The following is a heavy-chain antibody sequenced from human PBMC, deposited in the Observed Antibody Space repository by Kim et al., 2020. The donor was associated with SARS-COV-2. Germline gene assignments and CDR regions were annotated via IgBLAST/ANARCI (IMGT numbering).Heavy chain of an antibody. J-gene: IGHJ5*02. CDR2: IIPIFGTA. CDR3: ARGTCWSSSCYGGDWFHP. V-gene: IGHV1-69*13. Sequence: SVKVSCKASGGTFSSYAISWVRQAPGQGLEWMGGIIPIFGTANYAQKLQGRVTITADESTSTAYMELSSLRSEDTAVYYCARGTCWSSSCYGGDWFHPWGQGTLVTVSS. D-gene: IGHD2-15*01. CDR1: GGTFSSYA.